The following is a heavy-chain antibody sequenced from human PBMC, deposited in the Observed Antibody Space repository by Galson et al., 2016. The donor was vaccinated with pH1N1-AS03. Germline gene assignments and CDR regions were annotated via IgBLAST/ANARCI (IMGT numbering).Heavy chain of an antibody. Sequence: GASVKVSCKASGGTFNTYAISWVRQAPGQGLEWMGRIIPMLNIPDYAQKFQVRVTITADKSTNTAYMELTNLRSDDKALYYCAKGYSATPSGTFDIWGQGTMVTVSS. V-gene: IGHV1-69*04. J-gene: IGHJ3*02. CDR2: IIPMLNIP. CDR1: GGTFNTYA. D-gene: IGHD2-15*01. CDR3: AKGYSATPSGTFDI.